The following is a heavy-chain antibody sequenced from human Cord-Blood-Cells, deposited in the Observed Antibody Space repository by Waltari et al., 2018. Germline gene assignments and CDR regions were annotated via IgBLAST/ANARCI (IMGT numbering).Heavy chain of an antibody. D-gene: IGHD1-26*01. J-gene: IGHJ6*02. V-gene: IGHV1-2*04. Sequence: QVQLVQSGAEVKKPGASVKASCKASGYTFPGHYMTLVRQAPGNGLEWMGWINPNSGGTNYAQKFQGWVTMTRDTSISTAYMELSRLRSDDTAVYYCARSYSGSYWGGYYYGMDVWGQGTTVTVSS. CDR3: ARSYSGSYWGGYYYGMDV. CDR1: GYTFPGHY. CDR2: INPNSGGT.